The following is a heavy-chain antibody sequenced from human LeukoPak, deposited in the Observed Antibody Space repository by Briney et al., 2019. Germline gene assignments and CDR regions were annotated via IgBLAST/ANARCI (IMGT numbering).Heavy chain of an antibody. CDR2: IYYSGST. CDR3: ATIRYFDWLIDY. J-gene: IGHJ4*02. Sequence: PSETLSLTCTVSGGSISSGGYYWSWIRQHPGKGLEWIGYIYYSGSTYYNPSLKSRVTISVDTSKNQFSLKLSSVTAADTAVYYCATIRYFDWLIDYWGQGILVTVSS. V-gene: IGHV4-31*03. CDR1: GGSISSGGYY. D-gene: IGHD3-9*01.